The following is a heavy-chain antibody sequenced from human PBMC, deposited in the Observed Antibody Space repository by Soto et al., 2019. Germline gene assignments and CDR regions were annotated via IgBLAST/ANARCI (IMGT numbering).Heavy chain of an antibody. CDR3: VKGTFSRSKVIFDY. D-gene: IGHD2-21*01. Sequence: GGSLRLSCVASGFIFEDYDMHWVRQVPGKGLEWVSSITSNSDAIKYADSVKGRFTLSRDNAKNSMYLEMNSLRVEDTAFYFCVKGTFSRSKVIFDYWGQGXLVTVYS. CDR1: GFIFEDYD. CDR2: ITSNSDAI. J-gene: IGHJ4*02. V-gene: IGHV3-9*01.